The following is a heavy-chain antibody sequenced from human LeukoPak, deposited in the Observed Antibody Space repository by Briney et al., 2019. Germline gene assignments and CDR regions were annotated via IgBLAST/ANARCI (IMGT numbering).Heavy chain of an antibody. CDR3: AKGGWGTVLDY. CDR1: GFTFSNYA. D-gene: IGHD3-16*01. J-gene: IGHJ4*02. CDR2: ISGSGDST. Sequence: GGSLRLSCAASGFTFSNYAMPWVRQAPGKGLEWVSTISGSGDSTYYSDSVKGRFTISRDNSENTLYLRLNSLRAEDTAVYYCAKGGWGTVLDYWGQGTLVTVSS. V-gene: IGHV3-23*01.